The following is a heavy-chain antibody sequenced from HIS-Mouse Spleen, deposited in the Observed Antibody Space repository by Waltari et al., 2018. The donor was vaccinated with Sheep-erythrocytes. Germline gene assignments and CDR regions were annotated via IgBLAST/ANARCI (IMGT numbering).Heavy chain of an antibody. CDR1: GGSFSGYY. J-gene: IGHJ4*02. D-gene: IGHD3-9*01. V-gene: IGHV4-34*01. CDR2: INHSGST. CDR3: ARGGRRTGFDY. Sequence: QVQLQQWGAGLLKPSETLSLTCAVYGGSFSGYYWSWIRQPPGKGLEWIGEINHSGSTNYNPSLTIRVTISVDTSKDQFALKLGSVTAADTAVYYCARGGRRTGFDYWGQGTLVTVSS.